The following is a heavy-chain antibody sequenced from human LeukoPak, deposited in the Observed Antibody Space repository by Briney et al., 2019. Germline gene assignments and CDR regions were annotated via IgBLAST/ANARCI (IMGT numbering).Heavy chain of an antibody. D-gene: IGHD6-13*01. Sequence: PGGSLRLSCAASGFTFSSYAMSWVRQAPGKGLEWVSAISGSGGSTYYADSVKGRFTISRDNAKNSLYLQMNSLRAEDTAVYYCARGGRTYSSSWNGDWGQGTLVTVSS. CDR3: ARGGRTYSSSWNGD. CDR2: ISGSGGST. CDR1: GFTFSSYA. J-gene: IGHJ4*02. V-gene: IGHV3-23*01.